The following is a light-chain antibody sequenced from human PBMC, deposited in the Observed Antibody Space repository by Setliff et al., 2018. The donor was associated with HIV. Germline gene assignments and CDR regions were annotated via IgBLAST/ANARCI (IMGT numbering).Light chain of an antibody. V-gene: IGLV2-23*01. CDR1: SSDIGRYNL. CDR2: QAT. CDR3: CSNTGSNTYV. J-gene: IGLJ1*01. Sequence: QSALTQPASVSGSPVQSITISCTGTSSDIGRYNLVSCYQQYPGKAPKLMIYQATKRPSGVSNRLSGSKSGNTASLTISGLQAEDEADYYCCSNTGSNTYVFGSGTKVTVL.